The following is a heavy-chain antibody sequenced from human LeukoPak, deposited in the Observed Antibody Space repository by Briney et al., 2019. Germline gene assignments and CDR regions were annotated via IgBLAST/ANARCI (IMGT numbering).Heavy chain of an antibody. CDR3: TTDGHGDDDAFDI. CDR1: RFAFSNAW. V-gene: IGHV3-15*01. D-gene: IGHD4-17*01. CDR2: IKSQTDGGTT. Sequence: GGSLRLSCAASRFAFSNAWMTWVRQAPGKGLEWVGRIKSQTDGGTTDYAAPVKGRFTISRDDSKNTLYLQMNSLKTEDTAVYYCTTDGHGDDDAFDIWGQGTMVTVSS. J-gene: IGHJ3*02.